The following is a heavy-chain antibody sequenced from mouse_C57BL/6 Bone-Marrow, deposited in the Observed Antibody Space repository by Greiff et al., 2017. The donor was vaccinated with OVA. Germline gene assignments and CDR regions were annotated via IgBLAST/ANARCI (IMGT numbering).Heavy chain of an antibody. CDR2: IYPGDGDT. CDR1: GYAFSSSW. V-gene: IGHV1-82*01. J-gene: IGHJ2*01. CDR3: ARHEDGYYASSFDY. D-gene: IGHD2-3*01. Sequence: QVQLKQSGPELVKPGASVKISCKASGYAFSSSWMNWVKQRPGKGLEWIGRIYPGDGDTNYNGKFKGKATLTADKSSSTAYMQLSSLTSEDSAVYFGARHEDGYYASSFDYWGQGTTLTVSS.